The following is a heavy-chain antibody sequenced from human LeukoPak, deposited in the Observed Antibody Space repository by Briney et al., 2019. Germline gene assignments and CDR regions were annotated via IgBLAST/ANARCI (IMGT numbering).Heavy chain of an antibody. CDR3: AKDGNYIDSSGYLVHFDY. Sequence: PAVSLTFKCDASGVTFSRFGMSWVRQAPGKGLEWVSSINGGDRTTYYADSVKGSFTISRDNSTNILYLELNSTRADDTALYYCAKDGNYIDSSGYLVHFDYWGLGTLVTVSS. J-gene: IGHJ4*02. CDR1: GVTFSRFG. CDR2: INGGDRTT. D-gene: IGHD3-22*01. V-gene: IGHV3-23*01.